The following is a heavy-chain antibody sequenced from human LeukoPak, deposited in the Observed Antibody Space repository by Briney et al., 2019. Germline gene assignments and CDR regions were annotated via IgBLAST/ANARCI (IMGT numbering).Heavy chain of an antibody. J-gene: IGHJ4*02. D-gene: IGHD3-22*01. Sequence: ASVKVSCKSSGYTFTGYYMHWVRQAPGQGLAWMGWINLDSGGTNYAQKFQGRVTMTRDTSISTAYMELSWPTSGDTAIYYCARVRDYYDSSADYWGQGTLVTVSS. V-gene: IGHV1-2*02. CDR2: INLDSGGT. CDR3: ARVRDYYDSSADY. CDR1: GYTFTGYY.